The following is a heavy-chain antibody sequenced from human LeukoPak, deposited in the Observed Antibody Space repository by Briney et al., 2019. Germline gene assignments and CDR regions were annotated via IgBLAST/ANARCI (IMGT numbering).Heavy chain of an antibody. CDR2: INTNTGNP. CDR1: GYTFTSYA. CDR3: ARGADFWSGYDFIPVYFDY. V-gene: IGHV7-4-1*02. Sequence: ASVKVSCKASGYTFTSYAMNWVRQAPGQGLEWMGWINTNTGNPTYAQGFTGRFVFSLDTSLSTAYLQISSLKAEDTAVYYCARGADFWSGYDFIPVYFDYWGQGTLVTVSS. J-gene: IGHJ4*02. D-gene: IGHD3-3*01.